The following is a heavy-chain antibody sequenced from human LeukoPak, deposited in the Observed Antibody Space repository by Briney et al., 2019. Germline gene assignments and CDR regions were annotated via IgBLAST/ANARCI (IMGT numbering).Heavy chain of an antibody. V-gene: IGHV3-74*01. D-gene: IGHD3-9*01. CDR3: TRTSDILTGYTPREAYYYYYHMDV. CDR2: INSDGSST. J-gene: IGHJ6*03. CDR1: GFTFSSYW. Sequence: PGGSLRLSCAASGFTFSSYWMHWVRQAPGKGLVWVSRINSDGSSTSYADSVKGRFTISRDDSKNTAYLQMNSLKTEDTAVYYCTRTSDILTGYTPREAYYYYYHMDVWGKGTTVTISS.